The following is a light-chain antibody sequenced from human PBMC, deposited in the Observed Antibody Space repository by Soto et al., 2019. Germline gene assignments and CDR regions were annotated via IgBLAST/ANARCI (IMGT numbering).Light chain of an antibody. Sequence: EIVMTQSPATLSVSPGERATLSCRASQSVSSNLAWYQLKPGQAPRLLIYGASSRATGIPDRFSGSGSGTDFTLTISRLEPEDFAVYYCQQYDSSPWTFGQGTKVEIK. CDR3: QQYDSSPWT. CDR2: GAS. V-gene: IGKV3-20*01. J-gene: IGKJ1*01. CDR1: QSVSSN.